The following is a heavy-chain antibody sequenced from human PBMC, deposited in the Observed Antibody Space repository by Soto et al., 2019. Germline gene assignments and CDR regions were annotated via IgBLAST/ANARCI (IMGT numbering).Heavy chain of an antibody. D-gene: IGHD3-10*01. CDR2: FSGSGGVT. Sequence: ASVKVSCAASGFIASNYAMSWVRQAPGKGLEWVSGFSGSGGVTFYADSVKGRFTLSRDSSKNTVYLHMSRLRAEDTAVYYCAKAGGDYWGQGTLVTVSS. CDR1: GFIASNYA. J-gene: IGHJ4*02. V-gene: IGHV3-23*01. CDR3: AKAGGDY.